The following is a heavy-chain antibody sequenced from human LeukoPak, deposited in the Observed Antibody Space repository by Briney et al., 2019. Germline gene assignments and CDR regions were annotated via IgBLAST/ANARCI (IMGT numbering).Heavy chain of an antibody. CDR1: GFTFDDYA. D-gene: IGHD6-13*01. CDR2: ISWNSGSI. V-gene: IGHV3-9*01. J-gene: IGHJ4*02. CDR3: AKDTSIAAAGGTFFDY. Sequence: GGSLRLSCAASGFTFDDYAMHWVRQAPGKGLEWVSGISWNSGSIGYADSVKGRFTISRDNAKNSLYPQMNSLRAEDTALYYCAKDTSIAAAGGTFFDYWGQGTLVTVSS.